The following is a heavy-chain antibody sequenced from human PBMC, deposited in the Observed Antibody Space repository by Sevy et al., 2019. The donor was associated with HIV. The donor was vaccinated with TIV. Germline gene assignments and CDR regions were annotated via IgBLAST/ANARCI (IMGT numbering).Heavy chain of an antibody. Sequence: GSLRLSCATSGFTFSDAWLSWVRQAPGKGLEWIGRIRSKGDGGTTEYPAPVEGRFTISRDDSKNMMYVQMNSLKTEDTGVYYCTTEGADWGQGTLVTVSS. V-gene: IGHV3-15*01. J-gene: IGHJ4*02. CDR3: TTEGAD. CDR2: IRSKGDGGTT. CDR1: GFTFSDAW.